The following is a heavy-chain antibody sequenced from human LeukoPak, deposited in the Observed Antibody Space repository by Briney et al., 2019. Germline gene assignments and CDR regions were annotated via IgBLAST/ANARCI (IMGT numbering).Heavy chain of an antibody. V-gene: IGHV3-7*03. D-gene: IGHD2-21*01. Sequence: PGGSLRLSCAASGFTFSDYYMSWVRQAPGKGLEWVANIKQDGSEKYYVDSVKGRFTISRDNAKNSLYLQMNSLRAEDTAVYYCARVASGDCDAFDIWGQGTMVTVSS. CDR2: IKQDGSEK. CDR3: ARVASGDCDAFDI. J-gene: IGHJ3*02. CDR1: GFTFSDYY.